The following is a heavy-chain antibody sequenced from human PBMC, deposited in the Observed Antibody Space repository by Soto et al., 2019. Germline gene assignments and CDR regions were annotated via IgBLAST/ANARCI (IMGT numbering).Heavy chain of an antibody. V-gene: IGHV1-69*06. Sequence: SVKVSCKASGGTFSSYAIMWVRPAPGQGLEWMGGIIPIFGTANYAQKFQGRVTITADKSTSTAYMELSSLRSEDTAVYYCARSRGGAYYFDYWGQGTLVTVSS. CDR1: GGTFSSYA. CDR2: IIPIFGTA. D-gene: IGHD3-16*01. CDR3: ARSRGGAYYFDY. J-gene: IGHJ4*02.